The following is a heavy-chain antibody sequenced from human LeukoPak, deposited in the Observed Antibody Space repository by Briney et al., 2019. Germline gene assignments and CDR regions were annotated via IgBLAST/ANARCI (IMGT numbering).Heavy chain of an antibody. J-gene: IGHJ6*02. V-gene: IGHV3-33*01. CDR1: GFTFSSYG. CDR2: IWYDGSNE. CDR3: ARRRRLRYFDWLLHDYYYYYGMDV. Sequence: PGGSLRLSCAASGFTFSSYGMHWVRQAPGKGLEWVAVIWYDGSNEYYADSVKGRFTISRDNSKNTLYLQMNSLRAEDTAVYYCARRRRLRYFDWLLHDYYYYYGMDVWGQGTTVTVSS. D-gene: IGHD3-9*01.